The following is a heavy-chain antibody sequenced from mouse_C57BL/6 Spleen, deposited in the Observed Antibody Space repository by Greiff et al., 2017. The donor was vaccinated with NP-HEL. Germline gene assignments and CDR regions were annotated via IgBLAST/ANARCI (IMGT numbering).Heavy chain of an antibody. CDR1: GFTFSDYY. CDR2: INYDGSST. D-gene: IGHD3-3*01. CDR3: ARDRRDGYAMDY. J-gene: IGHJ4*01. Sequence: DVHLVESEGGLVQPGSSMKLSCTASGFTFSDYYMAWVRQVPEKGLEWVANINYDGSSTYYLDSLKSRFIISRDNAKNILYLQMSSLKSEDTATYYCARDRRDGYAMDYWGQGTSVTVSS. V-gene: IGHV5-16*01.